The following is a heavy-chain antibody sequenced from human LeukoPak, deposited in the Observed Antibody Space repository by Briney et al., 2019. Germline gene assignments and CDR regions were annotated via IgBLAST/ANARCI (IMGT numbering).Heavy chain of an antibody. J-gene: IGHJ4*02. D-gene: IGHD3-10*01. CDR2: ISSSSSYT. Sequence: PGGSLRLSCAASGFTFSDYYMSWIRQAPGKGLEWVSYISSSSSYTNYADSVKGRFTISRDNAKNSLYLQMNSLRAEDTAVFYCARTNYYGSGTFDYWGQGTLVTVSS. V-gene: IGHV3-11*06. CDR3: ARTNYYGSGTFDY. CDR1: GFTFSDYY.